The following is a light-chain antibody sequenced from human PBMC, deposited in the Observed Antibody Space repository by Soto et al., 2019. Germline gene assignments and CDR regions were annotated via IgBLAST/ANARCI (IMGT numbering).Light chain of an antibody. V-gene: IGLV2-14*01. CDR2: GVT. CDR1: SSDVGGYNY. J-gene: IGLJ2*01. Sequence: ALTQPASVSGSPGQSITISCTGTSSDVGGYNYVSWYQQLPGKAPKLMIYGVTNRPSGVSKRFSGSKSGNTASLTIAGLQAEDEADYYCSSYTSSTTLSVVFGGGTKVTVL. CDR3: SSYTSSTTLSVV.